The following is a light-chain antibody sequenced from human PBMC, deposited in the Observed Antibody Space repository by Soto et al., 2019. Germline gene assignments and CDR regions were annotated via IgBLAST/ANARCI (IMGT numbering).Light chain of an antibody. CDR3: CSYADTFLYV. CDR1: SSDVGGYNY. V-gene: IGLV2-11*01. Sequence: QSALTQPRSVSGSPGQSVTISCTGTSSDVGGYNYVSWYQQHPGKAPKLFIYDVTKRPSGVPDRFSGSKSGNTASLTISGLQAEDEADYYCCSYADTFLYVFGTGTKLTVL. CDR2: DVT. J-gene: IGLJ1*01.